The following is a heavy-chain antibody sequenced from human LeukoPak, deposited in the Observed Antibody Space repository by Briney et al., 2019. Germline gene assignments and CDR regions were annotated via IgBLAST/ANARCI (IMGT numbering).Heavy chain of an antibody. J-gene: IGHJ4*02. CDR3: AREGIAAEGSDY. V-gene: IGHV1-69*05. Sequence: SSVKVSCKASGGTFSSYAISWVRQAPGQGLEWMGRVIPIFGTANYAQKFQGRVTITTDESTSTAYMELSSLRSEDTAVYYCAREGIAAEGSDYWGQGTLVTVSS. D-gene: IGHD6-13*01. CDR1: GGTFSSYA. CDR2: VIPIFGTA.